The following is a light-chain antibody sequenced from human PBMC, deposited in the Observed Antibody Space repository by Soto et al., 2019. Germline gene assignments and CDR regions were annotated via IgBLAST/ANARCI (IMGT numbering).Light chain of an antibody. Sequence: QSVLTQPASVSGSPGQSITISCNGTSSDVGGHDCVSWYQQHPGKAPKLTIFEVSNRPSGVSNRFSGSKSGNTASLTISGLQAEDEADYYCSSYTDSDSFYVFGSGTKLTVL. CDR3: SSYTDSDSFYV. CDR2: EVS. J-gene: IGLJ1*01. V-gene: IGLV2-14*01. CDR1: SSDVGGHDC.